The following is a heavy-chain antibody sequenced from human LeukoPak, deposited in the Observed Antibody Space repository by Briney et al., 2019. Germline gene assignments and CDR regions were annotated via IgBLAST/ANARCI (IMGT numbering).Heavy chain of an antibody. CDR1: GFTFRNYW. V-gene: IGHV3-74*01. CDR3: ARGPVGLSALDA. CDR2: VDSDGSGT. D-gene: IGHD2-15*01. Sequence: GRSLRLSCAASGFTFRNYWMHWVRQAPGKGLEWVSRVDSDGSGTVYPDSVKGRFTISRDNGQNTLFLQMNSLRVEDTAVYFCARGPVGLSALDAWGQGILVTV. J-gene: IGHJ5*02.